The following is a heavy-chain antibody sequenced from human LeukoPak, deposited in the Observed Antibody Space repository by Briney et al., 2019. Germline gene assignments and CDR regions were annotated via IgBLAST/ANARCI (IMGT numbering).Heavy chain of an antibody. Sequence: SETLSLTCSVSGDSISFHFWSWIRQPPVKGLEWIGHTYYGGSTDYNPSLASRVTASADTSKNQFSLKLSSVTAADTAVYYCATLGRAAGNAFDIWGQGTVVIVSS. V-gene: IGHV4-59*11. J-gene: IGHJ3*02. D-gene: IGHD1-26*01. CDR1: GDSISFHF. CDR3: ATLGRAAGNAFDI. CDR2: TYYGGST.